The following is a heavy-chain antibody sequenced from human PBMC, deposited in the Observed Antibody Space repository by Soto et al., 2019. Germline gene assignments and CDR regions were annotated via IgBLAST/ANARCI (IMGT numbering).Heavy chain of an antibody. V-gene: IGHV3-23*01. Sequence: GGSLRLSCAASGFTFSSYAMSWVRQAPGKGLEWVSAISGSGGSTYYADSVKGRFTISRDNSKNTLYLQMNSLRAEDTAVYYCAKGVYRDTAISLDPWGQGTLVTVYS. CDR3: AKGVYRDTAISLDP. D-gene: IGHD5-18*01. CDR1: GFTFSSYA. J-gene: IGHJ5*02. CDR2: ISGSGGST.